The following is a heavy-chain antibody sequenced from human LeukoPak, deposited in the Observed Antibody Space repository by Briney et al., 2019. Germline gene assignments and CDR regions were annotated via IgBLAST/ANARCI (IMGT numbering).Heavy chain of an antibody. J-gene: IGHJ4*02. CDR3: AKDASIAAGADFDY. CDR2: IRYDGSNK. CDR1: GFTFSSYG. D-gene: IGHD6-6*01. V-gene: IGHV3-30*02. Sequence: GGSLRLSCAASGFTFSSYGMHWVRQAPGKGLEWVAFIRYDGSNKYYADSVKGRFTISRDNSKNTLYLQMNSLRAEDTAVYYCAKDASIAAGADFDYWGQGTLVTVFS.